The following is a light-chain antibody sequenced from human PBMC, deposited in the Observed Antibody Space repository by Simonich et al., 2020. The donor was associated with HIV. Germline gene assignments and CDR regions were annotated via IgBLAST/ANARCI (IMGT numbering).Light chain of an antibody. V-gene: IGKV4-1*01. CDR3: QQYYSTPPT. CDR2: WAS. CDR1: RSVLYSSNNKNY. Sequence: DIVMTQSPDSLAVSLGERATINCKYSRSVLYSSNNKNYLAWYQQKPGQPPKLLIYWASTRESGVPDRFSASGSGTDFTLTISSLQAEDVAFYYCQQYYSTPPTFGQGTKVEIK. J-gene: IGKJ1*01.